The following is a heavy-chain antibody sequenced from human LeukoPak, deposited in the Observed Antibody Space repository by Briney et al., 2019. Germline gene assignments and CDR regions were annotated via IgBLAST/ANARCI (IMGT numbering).Heavy chain of an antibody. D-gene: IGHD6-13*01. CDR3: ARDRKTGIAAE. CDR2: ISAYNGNT. CDR1: GYTFTSYG. J-gene: IGHJ4*02. Sequence: ASVKVSCKASGYTFTSYGISWVRQAPGQGLEWMGWISAYNGNTNYAQKLQGRVTMTTDTATSKAYMELRSLRSDDTAVYYCARDRKTGIAAEWGQGTLVTVSS. V-gene: IGHV1-18*01.